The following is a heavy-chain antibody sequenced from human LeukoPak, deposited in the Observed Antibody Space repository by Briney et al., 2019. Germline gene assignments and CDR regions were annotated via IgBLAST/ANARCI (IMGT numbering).Heavy chain of an antibody. CDR1: GGSISSYY. Sequence: SETLSLTCTVSGGSISSYYWSWIRQPAGKGLEWIGRIYTSGSTNYNPSLKSRVTMSVDTSKNQFSLKLSSVTAADTAVYYCARHMRSGTYKYGFNHFDYWGQGALVTVSS. CDR3: ARHMRSGTYKYGFNHFDY. J-gene: IGHJ4*02. D-gene: IGHD3-10*01. CDR2: IYTSGST. V-gene: IGHV4-4*07.